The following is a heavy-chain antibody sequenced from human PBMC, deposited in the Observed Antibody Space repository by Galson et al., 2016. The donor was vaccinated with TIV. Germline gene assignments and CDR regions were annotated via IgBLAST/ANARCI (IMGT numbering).Heavy chain of an antibody. V-gene: IGHV1-69*13. CDR1: GGSFSTHT. CDR2: IVPLFRTT. Sequence: SVKVSCKASGGSFSTHTFNWVRQAPGQGLEWMGGIVPLFRTTNYAQKFQGRVTFTADESSSTAYMEVSRLTSDDTAVYYCAKDRNTALETYYYYYGMDVWGQGTTVTVSS. J-gene: IGHJ6*02. CDR3: AKDRNTALETYYYYYGMDV. D-gene: IGHD5-18*01.